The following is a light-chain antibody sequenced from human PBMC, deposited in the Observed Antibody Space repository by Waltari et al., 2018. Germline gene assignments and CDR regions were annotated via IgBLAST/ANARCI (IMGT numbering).Light chain of an antibody. CDR1: QSVARA. CDR2: NTY. V-gene: IGKV3-20*01. J-gene: IGKJ1*01. CDR3: QNYVRLPAT. Sequence: EIVLTQSPGTLSLSPGEGATLSCRASQSVARALAWYQQKPGQPPRLLIYNTYTRATGVPDRFSGGGSGTDFSLTISRLEPEDFAVYYCQNYVRLPATFGQ.